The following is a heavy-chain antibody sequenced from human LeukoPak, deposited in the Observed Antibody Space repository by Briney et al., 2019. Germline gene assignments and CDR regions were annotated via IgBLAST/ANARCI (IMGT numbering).Heavy chain of an antibody. V-gene: IGHV3-21*01. D-gene: IGHD3-22*01. CDR3: ARDDGYDSSGYYYGYFEY. CDR1: GFTFSSYS. J-gene: IGHJ4*02. Sequence: AGGSLRLSCAASGFTFSSYSMNWVRQAPGKGLEWVSSISSSSSYIYYADSVKGRFTISRDNAKNSLYLQMNSLRAEDTAVYYCARDDGYDSSGYYYGYFEYWSQGTLVTVSS. CDR2: ISSSSSYI.